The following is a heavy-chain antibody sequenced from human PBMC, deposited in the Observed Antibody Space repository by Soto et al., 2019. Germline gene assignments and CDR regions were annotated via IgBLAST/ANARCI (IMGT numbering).Heavy chain of an antibody. D-gene: IGHD3-10*01. Sequence: GGSLRLSCAASGFTFSSYAMSWVRQAPGKGLEWVSAISGSGGSTYYADSVKGRFTISRDNSKNTLYLQMNSLRAEDTAVYYCVKDYYGSGSYGPIDYWGQGTLVTVSS. CDR1: GFTFSSYA. CDR3: VKDYYGSGSYGPIDY. V-gene: IGHV3-23*01. CDR2: ISGSGGST. J-gene: IGHJ4*02.